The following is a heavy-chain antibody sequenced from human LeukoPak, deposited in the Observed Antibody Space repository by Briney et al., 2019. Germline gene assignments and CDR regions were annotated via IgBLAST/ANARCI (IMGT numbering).Heavy chain of an antibody. J-gene: IGHJ4*02. D-gene: IGHD3-10*01. V-gene: IGHV3-23*01. CDR3: ATYGSGFGY. Sequence: GGSLRLSCAASGFTFSSCGMSWVRQAPGKGLEWVSVILGSGGRTFYADSVKGRFTISRDNSNNTLYLQMNSLRGDDTAVYYCATYGSGFGYWGQGTLVTVS. CDR2: ILGSGGRT. CDR1: GFTFSSCG.